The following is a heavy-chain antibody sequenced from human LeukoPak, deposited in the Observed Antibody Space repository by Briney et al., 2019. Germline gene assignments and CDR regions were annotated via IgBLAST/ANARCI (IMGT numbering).Heavy chain of an antibody. J-gene: IGHJ6*02. V-gene: IGHV1-69*04. CDR2: IIPILGIA. CDR3: ARVVATVTLNYYYYGMDV. CDR1: GGTFSSHA. Sequence: ASVKVSCKASGGTFSSHAISWVRQAPGQGLEWMGRIIPILGIANYAQKFQGRVTITADKSTSTAYMELSSLRSEDTAVYYCARVVATVTLNYYYYGMDVWGQGTTVTVSS. D-gene: IGHD4-17*01.